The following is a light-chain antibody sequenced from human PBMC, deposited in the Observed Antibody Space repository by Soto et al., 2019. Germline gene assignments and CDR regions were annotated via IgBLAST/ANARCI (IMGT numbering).Light chain of an antibody. CDR2: AAS. CDR1: QGISSY. J-gene: IGKJ3*01. V-gene: IGKV1-9*01. Sequence: IQLTQSPSFLSASVGDRVPIPCRASQGISSYLAWYQQKPGKAPNLLIYAASTLQSGLPSRFSGSGSGAEFTPTISSLHPEDFATYYCQQLNSYPTFGPGTKVDIK. CDR3: QQLNSYPT.